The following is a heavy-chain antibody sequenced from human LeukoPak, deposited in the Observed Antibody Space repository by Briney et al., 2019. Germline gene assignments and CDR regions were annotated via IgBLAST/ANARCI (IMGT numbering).Heavy chain of an antibody. D-gene: IGHD3-22*01. V-gene: IGHV3-73*01. CDR1: GFTFSGSA. Sequence: GGSLRLSCAASGFTFSGSAMHWVRQASGKGLEWVGRIRSEANSYATAYAASVKGRFTISRDDSKNTAYLQMNSLKTEDTAVYYCTRPYDSSGYYRVYWGQGTLVTVSS. CDR2: IRSEANSYAT. CDR3: TRPYDSSGYYRVY. J-gene: IGHJ4*02.